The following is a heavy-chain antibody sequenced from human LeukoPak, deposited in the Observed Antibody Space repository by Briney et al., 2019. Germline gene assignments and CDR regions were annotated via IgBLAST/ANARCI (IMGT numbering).Heavy chain of an antibody. CDR2: ICYSGST. V-gene: IGHV4-59*11. Sequence: SETLSLTCTVSGGSISSHYWSWIRQPPGKGLEWIGYICYSGSTNYNPSLKSRVTISVDTSKNQFSLKLSSVTAADTAVYYCARAFPPYDSSGYYYDYWGQGTLVTVSS. CDR1: GGSISSHY. J-gene: IGHJ4*02. CDR3: ARAFPPYDSSGYYYDY. D-gene: IGHD3-22*01.